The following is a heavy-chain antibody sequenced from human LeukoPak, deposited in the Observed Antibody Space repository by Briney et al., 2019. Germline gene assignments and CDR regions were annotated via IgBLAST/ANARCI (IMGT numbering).Heavy chain of an antibody. V-gene: IGHV5-51*01. CDR1: GYTITNFW. Sequence: KPRESLKISCKGSGYTITNFWIGWVRQLPGKGLEWMGIIHPGDSDTRYSPSFQGQVTISADKSISTAYLQWSSLKASDTAIYYCARRYCSSTSCPLYYFDYWGQGTLVTVSS. D-gene: IGHD2-2*01. CDR2: IHPGDSDT. CDR3: ARRYCSSTSCPLYYFDY. J-gene: IGHJ4*02.